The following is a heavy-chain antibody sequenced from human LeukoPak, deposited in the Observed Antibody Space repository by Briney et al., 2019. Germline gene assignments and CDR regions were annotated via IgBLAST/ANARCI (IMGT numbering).Heavy chain of an antibody. CDR2: IYYSGST. CDR3: ARVPRD. D-gene: IGHD2-2*01. Sequence: SETLSLTCTVSGGSISSSSYYWGWIRQPPGKGLEWIGSIYYSGSTYYNPSLKSRVTISVDTSKNQFSLRLSSVTAADTAVYFCARVPRDWGQGTLVTVSS. J-gene: IGHJ4*02. V-gene: IGHV4-39*01. CDR1: GGSISSSSYY.